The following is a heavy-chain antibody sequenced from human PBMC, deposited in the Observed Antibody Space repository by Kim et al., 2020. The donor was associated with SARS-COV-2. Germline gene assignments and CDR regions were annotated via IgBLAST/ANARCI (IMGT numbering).Heavy chain of an antibody. V-gene: IGHV1-69*13. Sequence: SVKVSCKASGGTFSSYAISWVRQAPGQGLEWMGGIIPIFGTANYAQKFQGRVTITADESTSTAYMELSSLRSEDTAVYYCARDERRGYSYGNLLYGMDVWGQGTTVTVSS. J-gene: IGHJ6*02. D-gene: IGHD5-18*01. CDR3: ARDERRGYSYGNLLYGMDV. CDR2: IIPIFGTA. CDR1: GGTFSSYA.